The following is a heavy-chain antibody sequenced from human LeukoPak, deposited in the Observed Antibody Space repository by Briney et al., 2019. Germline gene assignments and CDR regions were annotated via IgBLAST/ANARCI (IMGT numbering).Heavy chain of an antibody. CDR3: ARALGYCSGGSCTRGYNWFDP. J-gene: IGHJ5*02. CDR1: GGSISSSDYY. V-gene: IGHV4-39*01. D-gene: IGHD2-15*01. CDR2: IYYSGST. Sequence: SETLSLTCIVSGGSISSSDYYWGWIRQPPGKGLEWIGSIYYSGSTYYNPSLKSRVTISVDTSKNQFSLKLTFVTTADTAVYYCARALGYCSGGSCTRGYNWFDPWGQGTLVTV.